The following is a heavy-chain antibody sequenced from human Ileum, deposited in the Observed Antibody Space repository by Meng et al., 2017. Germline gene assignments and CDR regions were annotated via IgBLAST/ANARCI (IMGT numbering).Heavy chain of an antibody. Sequence: QLQLQEAGPGLVKPAQNRALTCSVSGGSITSGGSSWSWIRQSPGKGLEWIGYIYYSGSTYYSPSLKSRVTISLDRSKSQFSLQLNSVTAADTAVYYCARRSGAYDSWGQGTLVTVSS. CDR1: GGSITSGGSS. CDR3: ARRSGAYDS. J-gene: IGHJ5*01. V-gene: IGHV4-30-2*06. CDR2: IYYSGST. D-gene: IGHD6-19*01.